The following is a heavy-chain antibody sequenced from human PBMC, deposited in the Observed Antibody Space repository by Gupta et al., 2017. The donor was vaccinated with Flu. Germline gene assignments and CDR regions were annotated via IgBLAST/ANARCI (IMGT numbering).Heavy chain of an antibody. J-gene: IGHJ3*02. V-gene: IGHV4-39*01. CDR1: GGSISSNNHY. CDR2: IKYNGHT. D-gene: IGHD3-10*01. Sequence: LQLQDSGPGLVKPSETLSLTCTVSGGSISSNNHYWGWIRQPPGKGLEWIGSIKYNGHTYYNPSLKSRVIISVDTSKNQFSLKLTSVTAADTAVDDCTRQSANFGEWAFDIWGQGTMVTVSS. CDR3: TRQSANFGEWAFDI.